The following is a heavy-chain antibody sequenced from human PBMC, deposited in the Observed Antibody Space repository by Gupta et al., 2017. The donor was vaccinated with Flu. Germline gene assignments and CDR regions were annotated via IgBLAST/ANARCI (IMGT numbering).Heavy chain of an antibody. CDR1: GFPFDDFA. J-gene: IGHJ4*02. D-gene: IGHD1-7*01. CDR3: AKDILGNYAQPYYFDY. V-gene: IGHV3-9*01. CDR2: ISWNSGSI. Sequence: EVQLVESGGGLVQPGRSLRLSCAASGFPFDDFARHWVPQAPGKGLEWVSGISWNSGSIGYADSVKGRFTISRDNAKNSLYLQMNSLRAEDTALYYCAKDILGNYAQPYYFDYWGQGTLVTVSS.